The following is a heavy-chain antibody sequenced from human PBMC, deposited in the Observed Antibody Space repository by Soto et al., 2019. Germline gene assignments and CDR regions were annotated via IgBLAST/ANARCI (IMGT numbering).Heavy chain of an antibody. Sequence: QVQLVQSGGGVVQPGGSLRLSCEATGFTFRSHGMHWVRQAPGKGLEWVAVIWYDGSNKYYADSVKGRLTISRDNSKNTLYLQMNSLRAEDTAVYYCARWGDIQRLDSWGQGTLVTVSS. CDR1: GFTFRSHG. CDR2: IWYDGSNK. CDR3: ARWGDIQRLDS. D-gene: IGHD2-15*01. J-gene: IGHJ4*02. V-gene: IGHV3-33*01.